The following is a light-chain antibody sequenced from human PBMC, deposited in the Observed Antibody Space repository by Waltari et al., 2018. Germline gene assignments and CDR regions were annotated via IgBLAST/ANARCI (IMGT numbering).Light chain of an antibody. CDR3: QQYDISPLT. Sequence: EIVLTQSPGTLSLSPGEAATPPCRTSQTIRTTYLAWYQQKPGQAPTLLIYGTFTRATGIPDRFTGSGSGTHFSLTISSLEPEDFATYYCQQYDISPLTFGGGTKVEIK. CDR1: QTIRTTY. V-gene: IGKV3-20*01. CDR2: GTF. J-gene: IGKJ4*01.